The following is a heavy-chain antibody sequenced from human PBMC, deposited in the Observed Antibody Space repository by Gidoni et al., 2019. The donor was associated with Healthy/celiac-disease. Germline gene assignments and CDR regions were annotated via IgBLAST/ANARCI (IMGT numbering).Heavy chain of an antibody. CDR3: ARAENYYGSGGYYYYMDV. CDR2: IYTSGST. J-gene: IGHJ6*03. CDR1: GCSISSGSYY. V-gene: IGHV4-61*02. Sequence: QVQLQESGPGLVKPSQTLSLTCTVSGCSISSGSYYWSWIRQPAGKGLEWIGRIYTSGSTNYNPSLKSRVTISVDTSKNQFSLKLSSVTAADTAVYYCARAENYYGSGGYYYYMDVWGKGTTVTVSS. D-gene: IGHD3-10*01.